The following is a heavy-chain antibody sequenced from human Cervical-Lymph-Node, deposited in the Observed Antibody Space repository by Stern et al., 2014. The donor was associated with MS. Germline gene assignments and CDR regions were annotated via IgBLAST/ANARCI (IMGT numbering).Heavy chain of an antibody. V-gene: IGHV5-51*01. CDR2: VYPGDSDT. D-gene: IGHD6-19*01. CDR1: GYSFTSYW. Sequence: QLVQSGAEMKKPGESLKISCKASGYSFTSYWIAWVRQMPGKGLEWMGIVYPGDSDTSYNRAFQGQITISADKSINTAHLPLNSLQASDSGIYYWARQSSTGWSAFDPWGQGTPVTVSS. J-gene: IGHJ5*02. CDR3: ARQSSTGWSAFDP.